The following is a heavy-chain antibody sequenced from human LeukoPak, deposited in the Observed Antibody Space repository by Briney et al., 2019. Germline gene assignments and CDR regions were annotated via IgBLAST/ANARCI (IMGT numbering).Heavy chain of an antibody. CDR2: ISSSSSYI. V-gene: IGHV3-21*01. CDR3: ACRTGYRGD. J-gene: IGHJ4*02. Sequence: KPGGSLRLSCAASGFTFSSYSMNWVRQAPGKGLEWVSSISSSSSYIYYADSVKGRSTISRDNAKNSLYLQMNILRAEDTAVYYCACRTGYRGDWGQGTLVAVSS. D-gene: IGHD5-24*01. CDR1: GFTFSSYS.